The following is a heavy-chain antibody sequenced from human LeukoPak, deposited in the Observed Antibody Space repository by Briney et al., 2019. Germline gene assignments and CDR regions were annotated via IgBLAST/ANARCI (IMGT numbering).Heavy chain of an antibody. CDR1: GGSFSGYY. Sequence: SETLSLTCAVYGGSFSGYYWSWIRKPPGKGLEWIGEINHSGSTNYNPSLKSRVTISVDTSKNQFSLKLSSVTAADTAVYYCARDIVVVPAATRWDYWGQGTLVTVSS. CDR3: ARDIVVVPAATRWDY. J-gene: IGHJ4*02. CDR2: INHSGST. V-gene: IGHV4-34*01. D-gene: IGHD2-2*01.